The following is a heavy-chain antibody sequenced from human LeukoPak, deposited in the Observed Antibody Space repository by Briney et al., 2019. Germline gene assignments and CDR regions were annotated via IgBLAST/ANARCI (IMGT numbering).Heavy chain of an antibody. CDR1: GYTFGTHW. V-gene: IGHV1-46*01. CDR3: ARPRSHYCSGGSCYVPYYYYMDV. Sequence: ASVKVSCKASGYTFGTHWMHWVRQAPGQGLEWMGIINPSGDFRSYAQKFKGRVTVTRDMSTRTVYMELRSLRSDDTAVYYCARPRSHYCSGGSCYVPYYYYMDVWGKGTTVTVSS. D-gene: IGHD2-15*01. J-gene: IGHJ6*03. CDR2: INPSGDFR.